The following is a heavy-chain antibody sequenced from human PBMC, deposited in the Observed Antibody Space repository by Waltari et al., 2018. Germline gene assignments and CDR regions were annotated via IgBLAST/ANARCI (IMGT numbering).Heavy chain of an antibody. CDR3: ARDGVGDDSLI. J-gene: IGHJ3*02. V-gene: IGHV1-69*05. D-gene: IGHD3-22*01. CDR1: GGTFISSA. CDR2: ISPSCGTA. Sequence: QVQLVQSGAEVTKPGSSVKVSCNASGGTFISSAISWVRQAPGEGLEWMGGISPSCGTANYAKKFQCRATITTDESTSTAYMELSSLGSEDTAVYYGARDGVGDDSLIWGQGTMVTVAS.